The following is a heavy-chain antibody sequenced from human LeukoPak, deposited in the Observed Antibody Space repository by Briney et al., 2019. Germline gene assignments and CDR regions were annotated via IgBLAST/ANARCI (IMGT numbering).Heavy chain of an antibody. J-gene: IGHJ4*02. CDR1: GFTFSSYS. CDR3: ARDHVDTAMVPDY. V-gene: IGHV3-21*01. CDR2: ISSSSSYI. D-gene: IGHD5-18*01. Sequence: GGSLRLSCAASGFTFSSYSMSWVRQAPGKGLEWVSSISSSSSYIYYADSVKGRFTISRDNAKNSLYLQMNSLRAEDTAVYYCARDHVDTAMVPDYWGQGTLVTVSS.